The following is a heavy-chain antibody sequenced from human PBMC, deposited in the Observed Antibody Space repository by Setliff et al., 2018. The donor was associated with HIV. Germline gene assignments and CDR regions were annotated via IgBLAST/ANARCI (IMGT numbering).Heavy chain of an antibody. J-gene: IGHJ6*03. D-gene: IGHD3-3*01. CDR1: GGSFSGYY. CDR2: INHSGST. Sequence: KPSETLSLTCAVYGGSFSGYYWSWIRQSPGKGLEWIGEINHSGSTKYNPSLKSRVTISVDTSKNQFSLKLSSVTAADTAVYYCARGTAYYNFWSGYSQDYYYYMDVWGKGTTVT. V-gene: IGHV4-34*01. CDR3: ARGTAYYNFWSGYSQDYYYYMDV.